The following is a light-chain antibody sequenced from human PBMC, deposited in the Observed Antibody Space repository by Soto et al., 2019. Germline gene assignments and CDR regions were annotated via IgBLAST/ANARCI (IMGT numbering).Light chain of an antibody. CDR3: QHSFSFPAT. J-gene: IGKJ4*01. Sequence: DIQMTQSPSSLSASVGDRVTITCRASQSISDCLNWYQHKPGTAPKLLIYAASSLQSGVPSRFSGGGSGTDFTLTISSLQPEDFVNYFCQHSFSFPATFGGGTKVEIK. CDR2: AAS. CDR1: QSISDC. V-gene: IGKV1-39*01.